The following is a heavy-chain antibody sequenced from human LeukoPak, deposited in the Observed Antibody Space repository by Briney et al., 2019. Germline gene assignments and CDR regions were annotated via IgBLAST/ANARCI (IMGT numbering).Heavy chain of an antibody. D-gene: IGHD6-13*01. V-gene: IGHV1-46*01. CDR3: ARAPRNSSTMLDY. CDR1: GYTFTSYW. CDR2: INPDGGST. J-gene: IGHJ4*02. Sequence: GASVKVSCKGSGYTFTSYWIQWVRQATGQGLEWMGLINPDGGSTAYAHRFQGRVTMTRDTSTSTVYMDLSSLRSEDTAMYYCARAPRNSSTMLDYWGQGTPVTVSS.